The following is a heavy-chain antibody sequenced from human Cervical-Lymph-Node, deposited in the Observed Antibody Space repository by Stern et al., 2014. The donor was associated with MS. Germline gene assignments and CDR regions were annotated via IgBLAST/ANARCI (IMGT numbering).Heavy chain of an antibody. J-gene: IGHJ5*02. Sequence: QVQLVQSGAEVKKPGSSVKVSCKSSGGISWVRQAPGQGLEWMGGVIPFVGTPNYAQKFQGRFTITADPSTNTTYLHLSRLTYGDTAVYYCARGSGDNWFGPWGQGTLVTVSS. CDR3: ARGSGDNWFGP. V-gene: IGHV1-69*01. D-gene: IGHD3-10*01. CDR2: VIPFVGTP. CDR1: GG.